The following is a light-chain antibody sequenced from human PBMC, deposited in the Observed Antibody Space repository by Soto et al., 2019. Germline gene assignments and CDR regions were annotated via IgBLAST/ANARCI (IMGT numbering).Light chain of an antibody. J-gene: IGKJ1*01. CDR1: ESLVHSDGRTY. CDR2: LIS. CDR3: VQLTHFPWT. V-gene: IGKV2-24*01. Sequence: DVVMTQTPLSSPVTLGQPAYISCRSSESLVHSDGRTYLSWLQQRPGQPPRLLLYLISNRFSGVPDRFSGSGAGTDFTLKISRVEAEDDVVYYCVQLTHFPWTFGQGTKVEIK.